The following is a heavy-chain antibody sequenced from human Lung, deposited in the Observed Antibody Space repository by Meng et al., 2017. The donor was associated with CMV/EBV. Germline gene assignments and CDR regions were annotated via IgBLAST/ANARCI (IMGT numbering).Heavy chain of an antibody. Sequence: SCAASGFRFDDYGMHWVRQTPGKGLEWVAFIRHDGTNKFYGDSVKGRFTISRDNSKNTVYLQMNSLRPGETAVYYCAKALLLFGGPNAYFDQWGQGXLVTVSS. CDR2: IRHDGTNK. CDR3: AKALLLFGGPNAYFDQ. CDR1: GFRFDDYG. D-gene: IGHD3-16*01. J-gene: IGHJ4*02. V-gene: IGHV3-30*02.